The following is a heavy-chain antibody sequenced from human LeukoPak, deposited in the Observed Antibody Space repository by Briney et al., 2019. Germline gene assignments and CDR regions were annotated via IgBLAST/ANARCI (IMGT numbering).Heavy chain of an antibody. CDR1: GFTFSSYA. V-gene: IGHV3-23*01. CDR3: AKWFLPIAPAGTEVF. CDR2: ISGSGGST. Sequence: GGSLRLSCAASGFTFSSYAMSWVRQAPGKGLEWVSAISGSGGSTYYADSVKGRFTISRDNAKNSLYLQMNSLRAGDTALYYCAKWFLPIAPAGTEVFWGQGTLVTVSS. J-gene: IGHJ4*02. D-gene: IGHD6-13*01.